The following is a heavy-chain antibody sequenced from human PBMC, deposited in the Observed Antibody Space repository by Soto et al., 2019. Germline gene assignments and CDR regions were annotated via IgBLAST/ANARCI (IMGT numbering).Heavy chain of an antibody. CDR2: IWYDGSNK. J-gene: IGHJ4*02. CDR1: GFTFSSYG. Sequence: GGSLRLSCAASGFTFSSYGMHWVRQAPGKGLEWVAVIWYDGSNKYYADSVKGRFTISRDNSKNTLYLQMNSLRAEDTAVYYCARGYDFWSGFRAFDYWGQGTLVTVSS. CDR3: ARGYDFWSGFRAFDY. D-gene: IGHD3-3*01. V-gene: IGHV3-33*01.